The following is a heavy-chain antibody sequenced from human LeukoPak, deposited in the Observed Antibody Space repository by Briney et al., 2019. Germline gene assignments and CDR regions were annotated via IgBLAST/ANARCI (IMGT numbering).Heavy chain of an antibody. CDR2: IYTSGST. V-gene: IGHV4-61*02. Sequence: SQTLSLTCTVSGGSISSGSYYWSWIRQPAGKGLEWIGRIYTSGSTNYNPSLKSRVTISVDTSKNQSSLKLSSVTAADTAVYYCASTRYYDSSGYYLGEDYWGQGTLVTVSS. CDR3: ASTRYYDSSGYYLGEDY. D-gene: IGHD3-22*01. CDR1: GGSISSGSYY. J-gene: IGHJ4*02.